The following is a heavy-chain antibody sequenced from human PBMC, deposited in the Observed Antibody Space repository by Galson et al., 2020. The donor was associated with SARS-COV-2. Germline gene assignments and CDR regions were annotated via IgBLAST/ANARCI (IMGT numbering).Heavy chain of an antibody. V-gene: IGHV3-21*01. CDR3: ARGIGGDRYCSRTSCYPDY. D-gene: IGHD2-2*01. Sequence: NSGGSLRLSCAASGFTISTYSMNWVRQAPGKGLEWVSSISTTSSYIYYADSMKGRFTISRDNAKNSLYLQMDSLRAEDTAVYYCARGIGGDRYCSRTSCYPDYWGQGTLVTVSS. CDR1: GFTISTYS. J-gene: IGHJ4*02. CDR2: ISTTSSYI.